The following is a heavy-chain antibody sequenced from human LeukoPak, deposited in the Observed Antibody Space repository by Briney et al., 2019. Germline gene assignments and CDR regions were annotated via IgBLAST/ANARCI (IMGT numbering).Heavy chain of an antibody. CDR3: ARVSNWQYYGMDV. Sequence: SETLSLTCTVSGGSISSYYWSWIRQPPGKGLEWIGYIYYGGSTSYNPSLKSRVTISVDTSKNQFSLKLSSVTAADTAVYYCARVSNWQYYGMDVWGQGTTVTVSS. J-gene: IGHJ6*02. V-gene: IGHV4-59*01. D-gene: IGHD1-20*01. CDR1: GGSISSYY. CDR2: IYYGGST.